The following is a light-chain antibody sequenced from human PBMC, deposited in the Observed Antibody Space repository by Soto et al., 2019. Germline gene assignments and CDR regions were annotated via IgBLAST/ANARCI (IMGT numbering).Light chain of an antibody. CDR1: SSDVGGYNY. CDR2: EVG. CDR3: SSYTTSSSYV. V-gene: IGLV2-14*01. J-gene: IGLJ1*01. Sequence: ALTQPASVSGSPGQSITISCTGSSSDVGGYNYVSWYQQYPGKAPKLMIYEVGNRPSGVSNRFSGSKSGNTASLTISGLQAEDEADYYCSSYTTSSSYVFGTGTKLTVL.